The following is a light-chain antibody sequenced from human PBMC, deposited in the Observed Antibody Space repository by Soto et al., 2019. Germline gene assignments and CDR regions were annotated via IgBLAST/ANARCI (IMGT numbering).Light chain of an antibody. CDR3: QEYNSDGPYT. CDR2: AAS. J-gene: IGKJ2*01. V-gene: IGKV1-39*01. CDR1: QSISRY. Sequence: DIQMTQSPSSLSASVGDRVNISCRASQSISRYLNWYQQTPGRAPKLLIYAASSLHSGVPSRFSGTGSGTDFTLIISSLQTEDVATYYCQEYNSDGPYTFGQGTKLEIK.